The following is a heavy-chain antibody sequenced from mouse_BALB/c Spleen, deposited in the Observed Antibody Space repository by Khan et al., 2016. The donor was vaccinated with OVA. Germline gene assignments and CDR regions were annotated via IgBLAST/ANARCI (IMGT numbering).Heavy chain of an antibody. J-gene: IGHJ2*01. V-gene: IGHV3-2*02. CDR2: ISYSGNT. D-gene: IGHD2-10*02. Sequence: EVELVESGPGLVKPSQSLSLTCTVTGYSITSDYAWNWIRQFPGNKLEWMGFISYSGNTNYNPSLKSRISMTRDTSKNQFFLQLNSVTPEDTATYYCARVYGGDFDYWGQGTTLIVSS. CDR1: GYSITSDYA. CDR3: ARVYGGDFDY.